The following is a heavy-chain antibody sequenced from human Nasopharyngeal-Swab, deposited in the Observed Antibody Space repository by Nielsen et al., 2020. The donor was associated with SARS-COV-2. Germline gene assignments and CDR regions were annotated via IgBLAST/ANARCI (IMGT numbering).Heavy chain of an antibody. CDR2: ISAYNGNT. D-gene: IGHD6-19*01. V-gene: IGHV1-18*01. Sequence: ASVKVSCKASGYTFTSHGISWVRQAPGQGLEWMGWISAYNGNTNYARKLQGRVTMTTDTSTSTAYMELRSLRSDDTAVYYCARAVGQQWLVRRNYFDYWGQGTLVTVSS. CDR1: GYTFTSHG. J-gene: IGHJ4*02. CDR3: ARAVGQQWLVRRNYFDY.